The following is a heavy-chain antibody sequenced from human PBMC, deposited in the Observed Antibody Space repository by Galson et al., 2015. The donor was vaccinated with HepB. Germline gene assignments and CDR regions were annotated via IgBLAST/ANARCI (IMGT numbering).Heavy chain of an antibody. Sequence: SLRLSCAASGFTFSDYYMSWIRQAPGKGLEWVSYISSSSSYTNYADSVKGRFTISRDNAKNSLYLQMNSLRAEDTAVYYCARVTEQWLARAFDIWGQGTMVTVSS. J-gene: IGHJ3*02. D-gene: IGHD6-19*01. V-gene: IGHV3-11*06. CDR2: ISSSSSYT. CDR3: ARVTEQWLARAFDI. CDR1: GFTFSDYY.